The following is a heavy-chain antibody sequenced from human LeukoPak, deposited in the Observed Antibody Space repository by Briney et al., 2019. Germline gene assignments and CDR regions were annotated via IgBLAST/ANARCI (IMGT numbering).Heavy chain of an antibody. V-gene: IGHV3-23*01. CDR1: GFTFSSYA. CDR2: ISGSGGST. Sequence: GGSLRLSCAASGFTFSSYAMSWVRQAPGKGLEWVSAISGSGGSTYYADSVKGRFTISRDNSKNTLYLQMNSLRAEDTAVYYCAKLGRSGFLSPNYYFDYWGQGTLVTVSS. CDR3: AKLGRSGFLSPNYYFDY. J-gene: IGHJ4*02. D-gene: IGHD3-22*01.